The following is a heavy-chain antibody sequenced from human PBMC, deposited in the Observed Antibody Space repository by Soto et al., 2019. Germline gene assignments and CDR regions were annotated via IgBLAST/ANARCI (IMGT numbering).Heavy chain of an antibody. V-gene: IGHV3-21*01. CDR3: ARDWVTYYDVWSGYYTGGYYYYGIDV. CDR2: ISSSSSYI. D-gene: IGHD3-3*01. CDR1: GFTFSSYS. Sequence: GGSLRLSCAASGFTFSSYSMNWVRQAPGKGLEWVSSISSSSSYIYYADSVKGRLTISRDNAKNSLYLQMNSLRAEDTAVYYCARDWVTYYDVWSGYYTGGYYYYGIDVWGQGTTVTVSS. J-gene: IGHJ6*02.